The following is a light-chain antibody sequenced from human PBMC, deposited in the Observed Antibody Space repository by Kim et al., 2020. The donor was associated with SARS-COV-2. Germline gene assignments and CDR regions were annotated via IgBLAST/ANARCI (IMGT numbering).Light chain of an antibody. CDR2: AAS. CDR1: QNIDNF. J-gene: IGKJ1*01. CDR3: QQSYSTPRT. V-gene: IGKV1-39*01. Sequence: DIQMTQSPSSLSASVGDRVTIPCRASQNIDNFLNWYQQRPGKAPNLLIYAASSLQSGVPSRFSGSGSGTDFTLTIGSLQPEDFATYYCQQSYSTPRTFGQGTKVDIK.